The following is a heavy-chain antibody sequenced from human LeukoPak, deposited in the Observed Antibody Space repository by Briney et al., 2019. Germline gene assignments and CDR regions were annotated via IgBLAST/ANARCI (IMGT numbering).Heavy chain of an antibody. J-gene: IGHJ5*02. CDR1: GGSISSSNL. D-gene: IGHD5-18*01. CDR3: AKGAGGFSYYNWFDP. CDR2: VFRSGNT. Sequence: SETLSLTCAVSGGSISSSNLWTWVRQPPGKGLEWIGEVFRSGNTNYNPSLKSRVTISVDKSKIQFSLKLASVTAADAAIYYCAKGAGGFSYYNWFDPWGQGTLVTVSS. V-gene: IGHV4-4*02.